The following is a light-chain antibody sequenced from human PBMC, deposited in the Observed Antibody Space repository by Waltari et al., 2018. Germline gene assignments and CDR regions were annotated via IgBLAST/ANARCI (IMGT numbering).Light chain of an antibody. CDR3: QQYGSSPG. Sequence: EIVLTLHPGTLSWSPGESGSLSCMASQSVSTSYLAWYQQKPGQPPRLLIYGASSRATGIPDRFSGSGSGTDFTLTISRLEPEDFVVYYCQQYGSSPGFGPGTRLELK. CDR2: GAS. J-gene: IGKJ5*01. V-gene: IGKV3-20*01. CDR1: QSVSTSY.